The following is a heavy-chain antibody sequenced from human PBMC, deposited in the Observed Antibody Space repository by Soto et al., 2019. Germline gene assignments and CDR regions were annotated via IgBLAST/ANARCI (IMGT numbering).Heavy chain of an antibody. J-gene: IGHJ6*02. Sequence: QVQLVESGGGVVQPGRSLRLSCAASGFTFSSYAMHWVRQAPGKGLEWVAVISYDGSNKYYADSVKGRFTISRDNSKNTLYLQMNSLRAEDTAVYYCARDRGRYCTNGVCYREASGAMDVWGQGTTVTVSS. CDR1: GFTFSSYA. D-gene: IGHD2-8*01. CDR2: ISYDGSNK. V-gene: IGHV3-30-3*01. CDR3: ARDRGRYCTNGVCYREASGAMDV.